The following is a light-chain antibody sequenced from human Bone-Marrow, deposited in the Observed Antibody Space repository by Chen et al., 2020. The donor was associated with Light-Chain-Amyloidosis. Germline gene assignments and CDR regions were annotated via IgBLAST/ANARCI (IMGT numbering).Light chain of an antibody. CDR1: NIGSTS. CDR3: QVWDRSSDRPV. CDR2: DDS. V-gene: IGLV3-21*02. J-gene: IGLJ3*02. Sequence: SYVLTQPPSVSVAPGQTATIACGGDNIGSTSVHRYQQTPGQAPLLVDYDDSDRPSGIPERLSGSNSGNTATLTSSRVEAGDEADYYCQVWDRSSDRPVFGGGTKLTVL.